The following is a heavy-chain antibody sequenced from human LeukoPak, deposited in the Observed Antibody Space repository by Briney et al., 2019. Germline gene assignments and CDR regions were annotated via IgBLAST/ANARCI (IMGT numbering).Heavy chain of an antibody. CDR3: ARVEVRGDNWFDP. CDR1: GFTFSDYY. CDR2: ISSSSSYT. V-gene: IGHV3-11*06. Sequence: GGSLRLSWAASGFTFSDYYMSWIRQAPGKGLEWVSYISSSSSYTNYADSVKGRFTISRDNAKNSLYLQMNSLRAEDTAVYYCARVEVRGDNWFDPWGQGTLVTVSS. J-gene: IGHJ5*02. D-gene: IGHD3-10*01.